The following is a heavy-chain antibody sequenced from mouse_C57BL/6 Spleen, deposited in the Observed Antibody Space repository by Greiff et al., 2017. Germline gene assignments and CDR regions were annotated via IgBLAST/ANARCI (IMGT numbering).Heavy chain of an antibody. J-gene: IGHJ4*01. Sequence: QVQLQQPGAELVRPGTSVKLSCKASGYTFTSYWMHWVKQRPGQGLEWIGVIDPSDSYTNYNQKLKGKATLTVYTSASTAYMQLSSLTSEDSAVYYCVIYDGYYVDAMDYWGQGTSVTVSS. D-gene: IGHD2-3*01. CDR3: VIYDGYYVDAMDY. CDR1: GYTFTSYW. CDR2: IDPSDSYT. V-gene: IGHV1-59*01.